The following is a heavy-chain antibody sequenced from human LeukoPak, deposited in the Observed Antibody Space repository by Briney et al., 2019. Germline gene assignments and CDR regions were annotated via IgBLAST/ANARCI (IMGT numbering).Heavy chain of an antibody. CDR3: AKVPSSSRYDASDI. V-gene: IGHV3-30*02. CDR1: GFTFSTYG. J-gene: IGHJ3*02. D-gene: IGHD6-13*01. Sequence: PGGSLRLSCAASGFTFSTYGMHWVRQAPGKGLEWVAIIRYDGSDTYYADSVKGRFTISRDNSKNTLYLQMNSLRAEDTGVYYRAKVPSSSRYDASDIWGQGTMVTVSS. CDR2: IRYDGSDT.